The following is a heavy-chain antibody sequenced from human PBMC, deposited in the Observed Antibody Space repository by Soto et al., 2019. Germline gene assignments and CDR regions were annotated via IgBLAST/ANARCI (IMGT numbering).Heavy chain of an antibody. Sequence: SETLSLTCTVSGGSISSGGYYWSWIRQHPGNGLEWIGYIYYSGCTYYNPSLKSRITISVDTSKNQCTLKLTSVTAADTAVYYCARTTGSGSYWAYYFDYWGQGTLVTVSS. CDR3: ARTTGSGSYWAYYFDY. CDR2: IYYSGCT. CDR1: GGSISSGGYY. D-gene: IGHD1-26*01. V-gene: IGHV4-31*03. J-gene: IGHJ4*02.